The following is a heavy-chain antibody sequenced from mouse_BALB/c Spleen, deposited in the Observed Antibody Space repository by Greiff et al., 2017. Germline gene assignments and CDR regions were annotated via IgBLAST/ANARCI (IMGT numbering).Heavy chain of an antibody. V-gene: IGHV3-6*02. CDR1: GYSITGGYY. J-gene: IGHJ2*01. Sequence: EVKLQESGPGLVKPSQSLSLTCSVTGYSITGGYYWNWIRQFPGNKLEWMGYISYDGSNNYNPSLKNRISITRDTSKNQFFLKLNAVTTEDTSTYYCARYGSSYFDYWGQGTTLTVSS. D-gene: IGHD1-1*01. CDR2: ISYDGSN. CDR3: ARYGSSYFDY.